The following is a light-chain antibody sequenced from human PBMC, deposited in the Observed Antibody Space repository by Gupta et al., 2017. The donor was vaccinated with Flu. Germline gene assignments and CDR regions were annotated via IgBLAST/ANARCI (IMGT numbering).Light chain of an antibody. Sequence: GCSNYLSWYHHHPSASPTLIIYAVCQRHAVIPARYSVSNSGITASLTVSRLQAEEDADYFCSTYGGSNYLWVFGLGTRLTVL. V-gene: IGLV2-8*01. CDR1: GCSNY. CDR3: STYGGSNYLWV. CDR2: AVC. J-gene: IGLJ3*02.